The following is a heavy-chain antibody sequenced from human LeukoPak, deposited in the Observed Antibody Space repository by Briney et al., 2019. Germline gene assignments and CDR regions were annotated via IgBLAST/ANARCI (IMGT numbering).Heavy chain of an antibody. J-gene: IGHJ4*02. D-gene: IGHD7-27*01. V-gene: IGHV3-7*01. CDR2: IRQDGGEA. CDR3: ARDPPNWGFGY. Sequence: GGSLRLSCAASGFMFSSYWMTWVRQAPGKGLEWVANIRQDGGEAYYVDSVKGRFTVSRDNAKNFVYLQLNSLRVEDTAVYYCARDPPNWGFGYWGQGTLVTVSS. CDR1: GFMFSSYW.